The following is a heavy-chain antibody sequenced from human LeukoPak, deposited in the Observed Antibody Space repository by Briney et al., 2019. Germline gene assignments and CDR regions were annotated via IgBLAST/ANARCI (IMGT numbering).Heavy chain of an antibody. V-gene: IGHV4-39*07. CDR1: GGSISSSSYY. D-gene: IGHD5-18*01. J-gene: IGHJ6*02. CDR2: IYYSGST. CDR3: ARVGTAMALGMDV. Sequence: SETLSLTCTVSGGSISSSSYYWGWIRQPPGKGLEWIGSIYYSGSTYYNPSLKSRVTISVDTSKNQFSLKLSSVTAADTAVYYCARVGTAMALGMDVWGQGTTVTVSS.